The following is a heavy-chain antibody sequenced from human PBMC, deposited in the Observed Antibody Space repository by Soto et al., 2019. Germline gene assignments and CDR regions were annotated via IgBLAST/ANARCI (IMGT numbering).Heavy chain of an antibody. CDR1: GFTFSSYG. Sequence: QVQLVESGGGVVQPGRSLRLSCAASGFTFSSYGMHWVRQAPGKGLEWVAVISYDGSNKYYADSVKGRFTISRDNSKNTLYLKMNSLRAEYTAVYYCAKDWQHWVHYYGMDVWGQGTTVTVSS. J-gene: IGHJ6*02. CDR3: AKDWQHWVHYYGMDV. CDR2: ISYDGSNK. D-gene: IGHD3-3*02. V-gene: IGHV3-30*18.